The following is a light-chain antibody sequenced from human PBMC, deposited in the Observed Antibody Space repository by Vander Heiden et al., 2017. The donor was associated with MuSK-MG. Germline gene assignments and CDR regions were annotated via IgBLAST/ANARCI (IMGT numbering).Light chain of an antibody. J-gene: IGKJ4*01. Sequence: DLQMTQSPSSLSASVGDRVTLTCRASQSISSYLNWYQQKPGKAPKLLIYTASSLQSGVPSRFSGTGPGTDFTLTMRSLQPEDFASYYCQQSFSSPLTCGGGTKVEIK. CDR3: QQSFSSPLT. CDR2: TAS. CDR1: QSISSY. V-gene: IGKV1-39*01.